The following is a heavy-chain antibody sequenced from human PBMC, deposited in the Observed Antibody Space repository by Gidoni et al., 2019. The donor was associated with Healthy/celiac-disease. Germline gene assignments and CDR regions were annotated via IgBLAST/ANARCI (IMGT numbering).Heavy chain of an antibody. Sequence: QVQLVESGGGVVQPGRSLRLSCAASGFTFSSYAMHWVRQAPGKGLEWVAVISYDGSNKYYADSVKGRFTISRDNSKNTLYLQMNSLRAEDTAVYYCARGGVVGASTGLFDYWGQGTLVTVSS. CDR2: ISYDGSNK. D-gene: IGHD1-26*01. J-gene: IGHJ4*02. V-gene: IGHV3-30*04. CDR3: ARGGVVGASTGLFDY. CDR1: GFTFSSYA.